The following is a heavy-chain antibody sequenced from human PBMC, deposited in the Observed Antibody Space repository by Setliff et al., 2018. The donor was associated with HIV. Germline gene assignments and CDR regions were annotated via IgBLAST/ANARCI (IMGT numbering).Heavy chain of an antibody. J-gene: IGHJ4*02. D-gene: IGHD3-10*01. Sequence: GGSLRLSCAASGFTFSNAWMSWVRQAPGKGREWVGRIKSKTDGGTTDYAAPVKGRFTISRDDSKNTLYLQMNSLKTEDTAVYYCTTVLIWFGEFTDYWGQGTLVTVSS. CDR1: GFTFSNAW. CDR3: TTVLIWFGEFTDY. V-gene: IGHV3-15*01. CDR2: IKSKTDGGTT.